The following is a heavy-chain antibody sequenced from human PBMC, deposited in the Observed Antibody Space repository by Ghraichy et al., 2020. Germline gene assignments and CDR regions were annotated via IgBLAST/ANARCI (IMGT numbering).Heavy chain of an antibody. CDR2: IYSGGST. CDR3: EGGVAGDPFDY. V-gene: IGHV3-53*01. CDR1: GFTVSSNY. J-gene: IGHJ4*02. D-gene: IGHD4-17*01. Sequence: LSLTCAASGFTVSSNYMSWVRQAPGKGLEWVSVIYSGGSTYYADSVKGRFTISRDNSKNTLYLQMNSLRAEDTAVYYCEGGVAGDPFDYWGQGTLVTVSS.